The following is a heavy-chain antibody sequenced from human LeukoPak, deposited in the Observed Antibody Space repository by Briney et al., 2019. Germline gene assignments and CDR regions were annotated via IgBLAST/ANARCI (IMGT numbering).Heavy chain of an antibody. CDR3: ARETGHGYNWMGY. CDR1: GGTFSNYA. J-gene: IGHJ4*02. D-gene: IGHD5-24*01. CDR2: IIPIFGTA. Sequence: SVKVSCKASGGTFSNYAISWVRQAPGYGLEWMGGIIPIFGTANSAQKFQGRVTITADESTSTAYMELSSLRSEDTAVYYCARETGHGYNWMGYWGQGTLVTVSS. V-gene: IGHV1-69*01.